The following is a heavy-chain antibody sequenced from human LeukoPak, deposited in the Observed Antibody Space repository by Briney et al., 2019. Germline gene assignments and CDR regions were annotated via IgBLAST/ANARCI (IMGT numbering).Heavy chain of an antibody. CDR1: GYTFTSYD. V-gene: IGHV1-8*01. CDR2: MNPNSGST. D-gene: IGHD3-22*01. CDR3: ARDLSGSGDY. Sequence: ASVKVSCKASGYTFTSYDINWVRQAPGQGLEWMGWMNPNSGSTGYAQKFQGRVTMTRNTSISTAYMELSSLRSEDTAVYYCARDLSGSGDYWGQGTLVTVSS. J-gene: IGHJ4*02.